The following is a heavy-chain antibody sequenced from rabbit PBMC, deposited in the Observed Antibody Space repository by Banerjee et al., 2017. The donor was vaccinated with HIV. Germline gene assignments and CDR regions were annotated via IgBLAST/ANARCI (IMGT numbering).Heavy chain of an antibody. D-gene: IGHD6-1*01. Sequence: QQQLEESGGGLVKPGGTLTLTCKASGIDFSSSYYMCWVRQAPGKGLEWIACIYTSGGSTYYASWAKGRFTISKTSSTTVTLQMTSLTAADTATYFCARDYIYGDGDYTTTGYFKLWGQGTLVTVS. CDR2: IYTSGGST. V-gene: IGHV1S45*01. CDR1: GIDFSSSYY. J-gene: IGHJ4*01. CDR3: ARDYIYGDGDYTTTGYFKL.